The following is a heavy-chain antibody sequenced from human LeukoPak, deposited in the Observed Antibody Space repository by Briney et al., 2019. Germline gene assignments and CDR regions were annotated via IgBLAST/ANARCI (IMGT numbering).Heavy chain of an antibody. CDR2: IYYNGDT. CDR1: GGSISAYY. Sequence: SETLSLTCTVSGGSISAYYWSWIRQPPGKGLEWIGYIYYNGDTNYNASLRGRVTISLDTAKNQLSLNLKSVTAADTAVYYCARYYSIGRSCYRTNWLDPWGQGTLVAVSS. CDR3: ARYYSIGRSCYRTNWLDP. D-gene: IGHD2-15*01. V-gene: IGHV4-59*01. J-gene: IGHJ5*02.